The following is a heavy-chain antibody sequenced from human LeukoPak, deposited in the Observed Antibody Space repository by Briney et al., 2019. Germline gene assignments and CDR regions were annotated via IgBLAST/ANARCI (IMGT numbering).Heavy chain of an antibody. J-gene: IGHJ4*02. V-gene: IGHV3-48*03. CDR3: ARTGYSSSWYVGFDY. CDR2: ISSSGSTI. Sequence: QPGGSLRLSCAASGFTFSSYEMNWVRQAPGKGLEWVSYISSSGSTIYYADSVKGRFTISRDNSKNTLYLQMNSLRAEDTAVYYCARTGYSSSWYVGFDYWGQGTLVTVSS. CDR1: GFTFSSYE. D-gene: IGHD6-13*01.